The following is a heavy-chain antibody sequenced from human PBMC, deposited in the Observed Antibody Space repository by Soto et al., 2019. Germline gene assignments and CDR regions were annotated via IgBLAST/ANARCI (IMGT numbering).Heavy chain of an antibody. CDR2: ISSSSSTI. V-gene: IGHV3-48*02. Sequence: PGGSLRLSCAASGFTFSSYSMSWVRQAPGKGLEWVSYISSSSSTIYYADSVKGRFTISRDNAKNSLYLQMNSLRDEDTAVYYCARGGSKYDSSGYFSHFDYWGQGTLVTVSS. CDR1: GFTFSSYS. D-gene: IGHD3-22*01. J-gene: IGHJ4*02. CDR3: ARGGSKYDSSGYFSHFDY.